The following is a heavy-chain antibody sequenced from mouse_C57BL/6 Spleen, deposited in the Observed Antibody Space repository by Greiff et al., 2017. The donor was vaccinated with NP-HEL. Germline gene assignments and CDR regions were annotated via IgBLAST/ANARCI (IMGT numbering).Heavy chain of an antibody. V-gene: IGHV1-15*01. CDR1: GYTFTDYE. CDR3: TREGFYYGSSYAWFAY. J-gene: IGHJ3*01. Sequence: VQLQQSGAELVRPGASVTLSCKASGYTFTDYEMHWVKQTPVHGLEWIGAIDPETGGTAYNQKFKGKAILTADKSSSTAYMELRSLTSEDSAVYYCTREGFYYGSSYAWFAYWGQGTLVTVSA. D-gene: IGHD1-1*01. CDR2: IDPETGGT.